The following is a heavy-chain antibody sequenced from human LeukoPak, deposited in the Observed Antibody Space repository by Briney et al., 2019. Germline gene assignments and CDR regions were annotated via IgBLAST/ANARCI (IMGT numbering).Heavy chain of an antibody. CDR2: ISSSSSYI. Sequence: GGSLRLSCAASGFTFSSYSMNWVRQAPGKGLEWVSSISSSSSYIYYADSVKGRFTISRDNAKNSLYLQMNSLRAEDTAVYYCATLLVAYYFDYWGQRTLVTVSS. CDR1: GFTFSSYS. J-gene: IGHJ4*02. CDR3: ATLLVAYYFDY. V-gene: IGHV3-21*01. D-gene: IGHD2-15*01.